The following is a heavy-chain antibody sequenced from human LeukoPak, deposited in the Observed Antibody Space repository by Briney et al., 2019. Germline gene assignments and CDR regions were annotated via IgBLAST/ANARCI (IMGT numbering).Heavy chain of an antibody. CDR3: ARRGGCISTSCNLDY. CDR2: ISAYNGNT. J-gene: IGHJ4*02. Sequence: AASVKVSCKASGYSFTAYYIHWVRQAPGQGLEWMGWISAYNGNTNYAQKLQGRVTMTRDTSTSTVYMDLSSLRSEDTAIYYCARRGGCISTSCNLDYWGQGTLVTVSS. V-gene: IGHV1-18*04. CDR1: GYSFTAYY. D-gene: IGHD2-2*01.